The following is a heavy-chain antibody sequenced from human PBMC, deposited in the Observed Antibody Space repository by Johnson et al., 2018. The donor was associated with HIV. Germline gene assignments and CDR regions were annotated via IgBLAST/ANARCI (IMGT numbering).Heavy chain of an antibody. CDR2: ISGSGGTI. J-gene: IGHJ3*02. V-gene: IGHV3-11*04. CDR3: ARGITMIAVVKGDAFDM. D-gene: IGHD3-22*01. CDR1: GSTFSDYY. Sequence: QVQLVESGGDLVKAGGSLRLSCAASGSTFSDYYMSWIRQAPGKGLAWVSYISGSGGTIYYADSVKGRFTISRDTAMNLVYLQMNRLRAEDTAVYYCARGITMIAVVKGDAFDMWGQGTMVTVSS.